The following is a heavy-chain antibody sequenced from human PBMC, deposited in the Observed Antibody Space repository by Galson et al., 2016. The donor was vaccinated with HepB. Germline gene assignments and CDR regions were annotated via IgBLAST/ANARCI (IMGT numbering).Heavy chain of an antibody. J-gene: IGHJ4*02. CDR1: GASVNSGVYY. CDR2: IYYSETT. Sequence: SETLSLTCNVSGASVNSGVYYWSWIRQPPGKALEWIGYIYYSETTDYNPSLKSRVTMSVDTSKNQFSLKLSSVTAADTAIYYCTRASYPAIVYWGQGTLVTVSS. CDR3: TRASYPAIVY. V-gene: IGHV4-61*08. D-gene: IGHD3-16*02.